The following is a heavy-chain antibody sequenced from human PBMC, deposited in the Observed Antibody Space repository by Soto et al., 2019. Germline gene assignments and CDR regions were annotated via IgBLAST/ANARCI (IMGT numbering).Heavy chain of an antibody. D-gene: IGHD6-13*01. CDR3: AREEGIAAADHYYYYGMDV. J-gene: IGHJ6*02. V-gene: IGHV4-4*07. CDR2: IYTSGST. CDR1: GGSISRYS. Sequence: SETLSLTCTVSGGSISRYSWSWIRQPAGKGLEWIGRIYTSGSTNYNPSLKSRVTMPVDTNKNQFHLQLSSVTAADPAAYYCAREEGIAAADHYYYYGMDVWGQGTTVTVAS.